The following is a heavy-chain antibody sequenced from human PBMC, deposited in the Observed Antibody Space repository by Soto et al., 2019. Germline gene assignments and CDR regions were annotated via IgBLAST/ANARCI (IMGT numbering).Heavy chain of an antibody. J-gene: IGHJ6*02. Sequence: SVKVSCKASGGTFSSYAISWVRQAPGQGLEWMGGIIPIFGTANYAQKFQGRVTITADESTSTAYMELSSLRSEDTAVYYCARSWNRQKINYYYYGMDVWGQGTTVTVSS. CDR2: IIPIFGTA. CDR3: ARSWNRQKINYYYYGMDV. V-gene: IGHV1-69*13. CDR1: GGTFSSYA. D-gene: IGHD1-1*01.